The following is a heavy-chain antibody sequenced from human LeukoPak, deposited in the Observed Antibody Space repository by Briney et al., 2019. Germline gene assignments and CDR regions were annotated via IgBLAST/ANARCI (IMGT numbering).Heavy chain of an antibody. CDR2: IYYSGST. CDR3: ARADGYYYYGMDV. V-gene: IGHV4-59*01. D-gene: IGHD5-24*01. Sequence: SETLSLTCTVSGGSISSYYWSWIRQPPGKGLEWIGYIYYSGSTNYNPSLKSRVTISVDTSKNQFSLKLSSVTAADTAVYYCARADGYYYYGMDVWGQGTTVTVSS. J-gene: IGHJ6*02. CDR1: GGSISSYY.